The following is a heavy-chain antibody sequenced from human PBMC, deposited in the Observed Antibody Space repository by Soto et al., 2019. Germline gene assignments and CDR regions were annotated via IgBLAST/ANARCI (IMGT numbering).Heavy chain of an antibody. J-gene: IGHJ4*02. CDR3: ARGMTTVTTLDY. CDR2: IYHSGST. V-gene: IGHV4-30-2*01. CDR1: GGSISSGGYS. Sequence: QLQLQESGSGLVKPSQTLSLTCAVSGGSISSGGYSWSWLRQPPGKGLEWIGYIYHSGSTYSIPSLKSRVTISLDRSRMQFALKLSSVPAAETAVYYCARGMTTVTTLDYWGQGTLVIVSS. D-gene: IGHD4-17*01.